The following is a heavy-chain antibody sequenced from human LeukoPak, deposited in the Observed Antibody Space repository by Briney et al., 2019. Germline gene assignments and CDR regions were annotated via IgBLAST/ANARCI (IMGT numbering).Heavy chain of an antibody. CDR3: ARGRYGDYERYFDY. Sequence: SETLSLTCTVSGGSIINYYWSWIRQPPGKGLEWIGEINHSGSTNYNPSLKSRVTISVDTSKNQFSLKLSSVTAADTAVYSCARGRYGDYERYFDYWGQGTLVTVSS. D-gene: IGHD4-17*01. CDR2: INHSGST. J-gene: IGHJ4*02. V-gene: IGHV4-34*01. CDR1: GGSIINYY.